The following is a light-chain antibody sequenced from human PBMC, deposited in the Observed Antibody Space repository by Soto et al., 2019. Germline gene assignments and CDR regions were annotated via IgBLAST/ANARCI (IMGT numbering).Light chain of an antibody. Sequence: QAVVTQSPSASASLGASVKLTCTLTSGHSSNAIAWHQQQPEKGPRFLMKVNSDGSHNKGDGIPDRFSGSSSGAERYLTISSPQSEDEADYYCQTWGTGIWVFGGGTKLTVL. CDR2: VNSDGSH. J-gene: IGLJ3*02. CDR1: SGHSSNA. CDR3: QTWGTGIWV. V-gene: IGLV4-69*01.